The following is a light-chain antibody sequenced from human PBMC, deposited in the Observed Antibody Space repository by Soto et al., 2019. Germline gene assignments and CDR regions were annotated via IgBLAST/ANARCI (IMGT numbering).Light chain of an antibody. CDR1: SGHSTYA. Sequence: QPVLTQSPSASASLGASVKLTCTLSSGHSTYALAWHQQQPEKGPRYLMKLNSDGRHSKGDGIPDRFSGTSSGAERYLTIASLQSEDEADYDCQTWGTGGDVVFGGGTKLTVL. CDR3: QTWGTGGDVV. V-gene: IGLV4-69*01. J-gene: IGLJ2*01. CDR2: LNSDGRH.